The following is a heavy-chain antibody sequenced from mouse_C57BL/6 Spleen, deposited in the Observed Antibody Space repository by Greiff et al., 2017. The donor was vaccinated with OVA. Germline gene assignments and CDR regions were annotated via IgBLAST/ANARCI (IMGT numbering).Heavy chain of an antibody. CDR2: IDPSDSYT. J-gene: IGHJ4*01. CDR3: ARGGTTVVATRAMDY. Sequence: VQLQQPGAELVKPGASVKLSCKASGYTFTSYWMQWVKQRPGQGLEWIGEIDPSDSYTNYNQKFKGKATLTVDTSSSTAYMQLSSLTSEDSAVYYCARGGTTVVATRAMDYWGQGTSVTVSS. D-gene: IGHD1-1*01. V-gene: IGHV1-50*01. CDR1: GYTFTSYW.